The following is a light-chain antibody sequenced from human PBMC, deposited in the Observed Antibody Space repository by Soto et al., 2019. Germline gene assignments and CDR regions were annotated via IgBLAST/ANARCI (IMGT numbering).Light chain of an antibody. CDR3: CSYAGSYTSV. J-gene: IGLJ1*01. CDR2: EGS. CDR1: SPNVGVYKL. V-gene: IGLV2-23*01. Sequence: QSALTQPASVSGSPGQSITISCTGTSPNVGVYKLVSWYQQHPGKAPKLIIYEGSKRPSGVSNRFSGSKSGNAASLTISGLQAEDEADYHCCSYAGSYTSVFGTGTKVTVL.